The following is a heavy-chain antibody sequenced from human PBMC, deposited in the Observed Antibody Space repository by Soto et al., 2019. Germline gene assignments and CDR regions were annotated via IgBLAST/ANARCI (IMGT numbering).Heavy chain of an antibody. V-gene: IGHV1-3*01. CDR2: INAGNGNT. D-gene: IGHD3-3*01. Sequence: QVQLVQSGAEVKKPGASVKVSCKASGYTFTSYAMHWVRQAPGQRLEWMGWINAGNGNTNQSQKFQGRVTITRDTSWSTAYMGLSRLCSDDTAVYYCARSAPPINYWAEGTLVTVSS. CDR3: ARSAPPINY. CDR1: GYTFTSYA. J-gene: IGHJ4*02.